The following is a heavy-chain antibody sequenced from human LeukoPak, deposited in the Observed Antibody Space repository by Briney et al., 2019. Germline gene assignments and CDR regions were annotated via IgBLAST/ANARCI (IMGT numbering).Heavy chain of an antibody. D-gene: IGHD2-2*01. Sequence: GGSLRLSCAASGFRFSDYPMNWVRQAPGRGLEWVAAVWFDGSKKYYAGSVQGRFTISRDNSKNTLLLQMNSLRVEDTAVYYCAREKDIAVVGFWFDPWGQGTLVTVSS. V-gene: IGHV3-33*01. J-gene: IGHJ5*02. CDR2: VWFDGSKK. CDR3: AREKDIAVVGFWFDP. CDR1: GFRFSDYP.